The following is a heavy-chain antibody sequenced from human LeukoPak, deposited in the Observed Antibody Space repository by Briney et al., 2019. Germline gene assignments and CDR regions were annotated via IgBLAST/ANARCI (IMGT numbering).Heavy chain of an antibody. Sequence: SETLSLTCTVSGGSISSYYWSWIRQPPGKGLEWIGYIYYSGSTNYNPSLKSRVTISVDTPKNQFSLKLSSVTAADTAVYYCATAKWELRSKNWFDPWGQGTLVTVSS. CDR1: GGSISSYY. J-gene: IGHJ5*02. D-gene: IGHD1-26*01. CDR3: ATAKWELRSKNWFDP. CDR2: IYYSGST. V-gene: IGHV4-59*08.